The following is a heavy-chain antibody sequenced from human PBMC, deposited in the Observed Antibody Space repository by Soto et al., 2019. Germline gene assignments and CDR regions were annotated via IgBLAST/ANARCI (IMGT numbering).Heavy chain of an antibody. CDR3: ARDRDDGLYYNDSTHYGMAV. CDR2: ISAYNGNT. V-gene: IGHV1-18*01. Sequence: ASVKVSCKASGYTFTSYGISWVRQAPGQGLEWMGWISAYNGNTNYAQKLQGRVTMTTDTSTSTAYMELKSLRSDDTAVYYCARDRDDGLYYNDSTHYGMAVGAKGTTFTVS. D-gene: IGHD3-22*01. CDR1: GYTFTSYG. J-gene: IGHJ6*04.